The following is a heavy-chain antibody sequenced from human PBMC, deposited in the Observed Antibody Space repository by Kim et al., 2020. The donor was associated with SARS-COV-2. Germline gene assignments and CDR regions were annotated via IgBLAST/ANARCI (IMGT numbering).Heavy chain of an antibody. D-gene: IGHD4-17*01. CDR3: ARDRERERPHYGGMDV. Sequence: GGSLRLSCAASGFTFSSYEMNWVRQAPGKGLEWVSYISSSGSTIYYADSVKGRFTISRDNAKNSLYLQMNSLRAEDTAVYYCARDRERERPHYGGMDVWGQGTTVTVSS. CDR2: ISSSGSTI. CDR1: GFTFSSYE. J-gene: IGHJ6*02. V-gene: IGHV3-48*03.